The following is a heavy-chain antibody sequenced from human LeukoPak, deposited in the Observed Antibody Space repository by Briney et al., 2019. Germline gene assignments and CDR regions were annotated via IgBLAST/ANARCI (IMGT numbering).Heavy chain of an antibody. J-gene: IGHJ4*02. CDR1: GGSFSDYF. CDR3: ARQANYDSSGYLYFDY. D-gene: IGHD3-22*01. Sequence: PSETLSLTCAVYGGSFSDYFWNWIRQPPGKGLEWIGEINHGGGTRYNPFLKSRVTISVDTSKNQFSLKLSSVTAADTAVYYCARQANYDSSGYLYFDYWGQGTLVTVSS. CDR2: INHGGGT. V-gene: IGHV4-34*01.